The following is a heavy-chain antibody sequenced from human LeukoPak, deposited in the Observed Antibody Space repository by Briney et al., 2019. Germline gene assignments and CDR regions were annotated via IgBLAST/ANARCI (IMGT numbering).Heavy chain of an antibody. CDR2: ITGSGGGT. CDR3: AKRRDGSYFDY. D-gene: IGHD6-25*01. CDR1: GFTFSNHA. V-gene: IGHV3-23*01. Sequence: GGSLRLSCAASGFTFSNHAMNWVRQAPGKGLEWVSTITGSGGGTYYADSVKGRFTISRDNSKNTLYLQMNSLRAEDTAVYYCAKRRDGSYFDYWGQGTLVTVSS. J-gene: IGHJ4*02.